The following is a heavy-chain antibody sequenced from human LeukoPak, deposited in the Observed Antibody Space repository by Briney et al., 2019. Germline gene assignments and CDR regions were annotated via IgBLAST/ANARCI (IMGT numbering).Heavy chain of an antibody. CDR2: IYYSGST. Sequence: KPSETLSLTCTVSGGSISSSSDYWGWIRQPPGKGLEWIGSIYYSGSTYNNPSLKSRVTISVDTSKNQFSLKLSSATAADTAVYYCARIKYCSSTSCRPPRYYFDYWGQGTLVTVSS. J-gene: IGHJ4*02. D-gene: IGHD2-2*01. V-gene: IGHV4-39*01. CDR1: GGSISSSSDY. CDR3: ARIKYCSSTSCRPPRYYFDY.